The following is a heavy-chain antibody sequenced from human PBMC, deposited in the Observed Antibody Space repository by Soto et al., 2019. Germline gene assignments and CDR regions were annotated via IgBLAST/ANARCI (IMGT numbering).Heavy chain of an antibody. V-gene: IGHV3-66*01. CDR3: PRGEGSASNALSQ. D-gene: IGHD3-10*01. CDR1: GFSVSNNY. Sequence: VLLEESGGDLVQPGGSLRLSCAASGFSVSNNYMTWVRQVPGKGLEWVSVIQDGGSITYADSVRDRFTISSGSSKNTVLLQMSSLGPEDTVVYFCPRGEGSASNALSQWGQGTLVTVSS. J-gene: IGHJ4*02. CDR2: IQDGGSI.